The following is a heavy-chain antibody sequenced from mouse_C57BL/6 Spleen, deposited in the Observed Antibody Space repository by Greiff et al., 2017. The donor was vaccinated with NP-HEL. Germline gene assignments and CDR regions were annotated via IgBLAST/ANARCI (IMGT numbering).Heavy chain of an antibody. CDR1: GYTFTSYW. CDR2: IDPSDSYT. J-gene: IGHJ4*01. Sequence: VQLQQSGAELVKPGASVKLSCKASGYTFTSYWMQWVKQRPGQGLEWIGEIDPSDSYTNYNQKFKGKATLTVDTSSSTAYMQLSSLTSEDSAVYYCARGGRRGYYAMDYWGQGTSVTVSS. V-gene: IGHV1-50*01. CDR3: ARGGRRGYYAMDY.